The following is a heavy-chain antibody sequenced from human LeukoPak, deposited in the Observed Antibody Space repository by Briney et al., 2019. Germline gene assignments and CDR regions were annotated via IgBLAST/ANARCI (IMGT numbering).Heavy chain of an antibody. D-gene: IGHD3-22*01. J-gene: IGHJ6*03. V-gene: IGHV4-34*01. CDR2: INHSGST. Sequence: SETLSLTCAVYGGSFSGYYWSWIRQPPGKGLDWIGEINHSGSTNYNPSLKSRVTISVDTSKNQFSLKLSSVTAADTAVYYCASGTVSSGYYYRYYYYMDVWGKGTTVTVSS. CDR1: GGSFSGYY. CDR3: ASGTVSSGYYYRYYYYMDV.